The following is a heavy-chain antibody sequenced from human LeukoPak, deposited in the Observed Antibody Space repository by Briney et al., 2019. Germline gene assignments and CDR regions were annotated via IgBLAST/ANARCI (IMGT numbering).Heavy chain of an antibody. CDR3: ARAGYYDSSGLDY. V-gene: IGHV4-34*01. Sequence: SETLSLTCAVYGGSFSGYYWSWIRQPPGKGLEWIGEINHSGSTNYNPSLKSRVTISVDTSKNQFSLKLSSVTAADAAVYYCARAGYYDSSGLDYWGQGTLVTVSS. D-gene: IGHD3-22*01. CDR2: INHSGST. CDR1: GGSFSGYY. J-gene: IGHJ4*02.